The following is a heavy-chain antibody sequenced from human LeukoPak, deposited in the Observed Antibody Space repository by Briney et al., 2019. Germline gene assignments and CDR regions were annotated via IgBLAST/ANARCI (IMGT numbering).Heavy chain of an antibody. J-gene: IGHJ4*02. D-gene: IGHD5/OR15-5a*01. Sequence: GGSLRLSCAASGFTFSTSAMNWVRQVPGKGLEWVSSINSYSSHIYYAASVGGRFTVSRDNARNSVFLQMNSLTAEDTAVYYCARDPERYLRTGKFDYWGQGTLVTVSS. CDR1: GFTFSTSA. CDR2: INSYSSHI. CDR3: ARDPERYLRTGKFDY. V-gene: IGHV3-21*01.